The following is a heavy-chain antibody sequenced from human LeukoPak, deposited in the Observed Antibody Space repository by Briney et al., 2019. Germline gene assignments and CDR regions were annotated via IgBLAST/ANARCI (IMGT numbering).Heavy chain of an antibody. Sequence: PSETPSLTCADSGGSFSGYYWSWIRQPPGKGLGWYGEINHSGSTNYNPSLKSRVTISVDTSKNQFSLKLSSVTAADTAVYYCARGYYGDSHYLDYWGQGTLVTVSS. CDR1: GGSFSGYY. V-gene: IGHV4-34*01. D-gene: IGHD4-17*01. CDR2: INHSGST. CDR3: ARGYYGDSHYLDY. J-gene: IGHJ4*02.